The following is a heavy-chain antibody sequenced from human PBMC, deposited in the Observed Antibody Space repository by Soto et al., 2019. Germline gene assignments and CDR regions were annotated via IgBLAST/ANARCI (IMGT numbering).Heavy chain of an antibody. D-gene: IGHD3-22*01. V-gene: IGHV1-24*01. CDR3: ATTFSYYYDSSRHYFAY. J-gene: IGHJ4*02. CDR1: GYTLTELS. Sequence: ASVKVSCKVSGYTLTELSMHWVRQAPGKGLEWMGGFDPEDGETIYAQKFQGRVTMTEDTSTDTAYMELSSLRSEDTAMYYCATTFSYYYDSSRHYFAYCGQGTLVTVSA. CDR2: FDPEDGET.